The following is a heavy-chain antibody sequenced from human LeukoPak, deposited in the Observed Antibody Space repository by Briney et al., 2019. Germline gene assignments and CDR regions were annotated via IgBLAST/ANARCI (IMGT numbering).Heavy chain of an antibody. J-gene: IGHJ6*02. V-gene: IGHV3-33*01. Sequence: GGSLRLSCAAPGFTFSSYGMHWVRQAPGKGLEWVAVIWYDGSNKYYADSVKGRFTISRDNSKNTLYLQMNSLRAEDTAVYYCARVGEYYYYGMDVWGQGTTVTVSS. CDR1: GFTFSSYG. CDR3: ARVGEYYYYGMDV. CDR2: IWYDGSNK. D-gene: IGHD3-10*01.